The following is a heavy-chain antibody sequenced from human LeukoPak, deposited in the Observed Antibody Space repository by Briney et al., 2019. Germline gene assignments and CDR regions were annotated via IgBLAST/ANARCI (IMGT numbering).Heavy chain of an antibody. CDR3: VRSVAGNYGRFDY. CDR2: IRYDGTDQ. J-gene: IGHJ4*02. Sequence: GGSLRLSCAASGFTFSSYWMSWVRQAPGKGLEWIAYIRYDGTDQNYADSVKGRFTISRDNGKNTMYLQMNSLRAEDTAMYYCVRSVAGNYGRFDYWGQGILVTVSS. CDR1: GFTFSSYW. D-gene: IGHD1-7*01. V-gene: IGHV3-33*08.